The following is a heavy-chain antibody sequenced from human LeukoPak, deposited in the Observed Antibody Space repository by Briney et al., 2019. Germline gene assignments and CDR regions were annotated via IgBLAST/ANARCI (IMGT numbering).Heavy chain of an antibody. J-gene: IGHJ4*02. V-gene: IGHV3-48*02. CDR1: GFRFSSYN. D-gene: IGHD3-22*01. CDR2: ISSTTSTI. Sequence: SGGSLRLSCAASGFRFSSYNMNWVRQAPGKGLEWVSYISSTTSTIYYADSLKSRFTISRDTAKNSLYLQMTSLRDEDTAVYYCARVIGYSRFDYWGQGTLVTVSS. CDR3: ARVIGYSRFDY.